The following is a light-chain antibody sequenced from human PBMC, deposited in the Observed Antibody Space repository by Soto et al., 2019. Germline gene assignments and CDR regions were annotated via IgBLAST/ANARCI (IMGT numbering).Light chain of an antibody. CDR3: CSFAGGTTYV. Sequence: QSALTQPASVSGSPGQSITISCTGTSSDVGSSNLVSWYQQHPGKAPKVMIYEGSARPSGVSNRFSGSKSGNTASLTISGLQTEDEADYYCCSFAGGTTYVFGTGTKVTVL. J-gene: IGLJ1*01. CDR2: EGS. V-gene: IGLV2-23*01. CDR1: SSDVGSSNL.